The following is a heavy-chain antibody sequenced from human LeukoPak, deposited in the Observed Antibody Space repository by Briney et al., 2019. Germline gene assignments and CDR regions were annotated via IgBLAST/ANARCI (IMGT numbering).Heavy chain of an antibody. D-gene: IGHD3-22*01. CDR2: IKQDGSEK. V-gene: IGHV3-7*01. CDR1: GFTFSSYW. Sequence: PGGSLRLSRAASGFTFSSYWMSWVRQAPGEGLEWVANIKQDGSEKYYVDSVKGRFTISRDNAKNSLYLQMNSLRAEDTAVYYCARPSYYYDSSGYYYWGQGTLVTVSS. J-gene: IGHJ4*02. CDR3: ARPSYYYDSSGYYY.